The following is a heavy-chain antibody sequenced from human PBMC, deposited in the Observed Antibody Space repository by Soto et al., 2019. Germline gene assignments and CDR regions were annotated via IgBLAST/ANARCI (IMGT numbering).Heavy chain of an antibody. V-gene: IGHV4-61*01. D-gene: IGHD3-3*01. CDR1: GGSVSSGSYY. Sequence: SSETLSLTCTVSGGSVSSGSYYWSWIRQPPGTGLEWIGYIYYSGSTNYNPSLKSRVTISVDTSKNQFSLKLSSVTAADTAVYYCAREGSGSTPFDPWGQGTLVTVSS. CDR2: IYYSGST. J-gene: IGHJ5*02. CDR3: AREGSGSTPFDP.